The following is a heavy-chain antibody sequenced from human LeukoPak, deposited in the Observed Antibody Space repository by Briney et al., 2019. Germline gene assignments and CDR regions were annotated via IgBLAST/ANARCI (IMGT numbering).Heavy chain of an antibody. V-gene: IGHV1-46*01. CDR3: AREESGGYFDY. CDR1: VYTFTSYY. Sequence: GASVKVSCKASVYTFTSYYMHWVRQAPGQGLEWMGVSNPSGVGTNYTQKFQGRVTMTRATATTTVYMELSSLRSEDTAVYYCAREESGGYFDYWGQGTLVTVSS. CDR2: SNPSGVGT. J-gene: IGHJ4*02. D-gene: IGHD2-8*02.